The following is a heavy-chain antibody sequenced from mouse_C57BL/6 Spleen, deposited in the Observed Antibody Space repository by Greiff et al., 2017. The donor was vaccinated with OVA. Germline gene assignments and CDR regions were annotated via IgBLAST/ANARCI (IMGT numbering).Heavy chain of an antibody. D-gene: IGHD1-1*01. J-gene: IGHJ1*03. CDR1: GYTFTSYW. Sequence: QVHVKQPGAELVKPGASVKLSCKASGYTFTSYWMHWVKQRPGQGLEWIGMIHPNSGSTNYNEKFKSKATLTVDKSSSTAYMQLSSLTSEDSAVYYGARRGSSYWYFEVWGTGTTVTVST. CDR2: IHPNSGST. V-gene: IGHV1-64*01. CDR3: ARRGSSYWYFEV.